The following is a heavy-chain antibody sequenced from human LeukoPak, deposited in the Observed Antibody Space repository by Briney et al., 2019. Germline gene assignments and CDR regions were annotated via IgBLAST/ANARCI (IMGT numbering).Heavy chain of an antibody. CDR3: AKDSYYDYIWGSYRYTNKFDY. CDR2: ISGSGSST. D-gene: IGHD3-16*02. CDR1: GFTFNNYG. Sequence: GTLRLSCAASGFTFNNYGMSWVRQAPGKGLEWVSAISGSGSSTYYADSVKGRFTVSRDNSKNTLYLQMNSLRAEDTAVYYCAKDSYYDYIWGSYRYTNKFDYWGQGTLVTVSS. V-gene: IGHV3-23*01. J-gene: IGHJ4*02.